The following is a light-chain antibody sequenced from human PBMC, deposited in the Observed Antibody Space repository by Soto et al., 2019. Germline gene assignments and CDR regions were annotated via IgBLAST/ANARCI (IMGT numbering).Light chain of an antibody. V-gene: IGKV3-15*01. CDR2: GAS. CDR3: QQRSSAIT. Sequence: EIVMTQSPAPLSVSPGERATLSCRASQSVSSNLAWYQQKPGQAPRLLIYGASTRATGIPARFSGSGSGTEFTLTISSLQSEDFAVYYCQQRSSAITFGQGTRLEIK. J-gene: IGKJ5*01. CDR1: QSVSSN.